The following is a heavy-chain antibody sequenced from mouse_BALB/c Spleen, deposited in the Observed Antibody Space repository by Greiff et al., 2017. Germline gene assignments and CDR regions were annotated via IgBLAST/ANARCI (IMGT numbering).Heavy chain of an antibody. CDR1: GFTFSSFG. J-gene: IGHJ2*01. D-gene: IGHD1-1*01. V-gene: IGHV5-17*02. CDR3: ARNYYYGSSYVLDYFDY. Sequence: VQLKESGGGLVQPGGSRKLSCAASGFTFSSFGMHWVRQAPEKGLEWVAYISSGSSTIYYADTVKGRFTISRDNPKNTLFLQMTSLRSEDTAMYYCARNYYYGSSYVLDYFDYWGQGTTLTVAS. CDR2: ISSGSSTI.